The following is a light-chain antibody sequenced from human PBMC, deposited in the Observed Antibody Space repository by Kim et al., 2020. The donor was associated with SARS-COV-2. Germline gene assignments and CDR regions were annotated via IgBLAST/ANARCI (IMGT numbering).Light chain of an antibody. J-gene: IGLJ2*01. V-gene: IGLV1-44*01. Sequence: ELTQPPSASGTPGQRVTISCSGSSSNIGSKTVNWFQQLPGTAPKLLIYSNNQRPSGVPDRFSGSKSGTSASLAISGLQSEDEADYYCAAWDDSLNGVVFGGGTQLTVL. CDR1: SSNIGSKT. CDR3: AAWDDSLNGVV. CDR2: SNN.